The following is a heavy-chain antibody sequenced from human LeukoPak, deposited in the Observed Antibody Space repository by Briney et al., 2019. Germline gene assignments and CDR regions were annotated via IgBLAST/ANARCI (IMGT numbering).Heavy chain of an antibody. D-gene: IGHD3-22*01. CDR1: GGTFSSYA. CDR2: IIPIFGTA. J-gene: IGHJ5*02. V-gene: IGHV1-69*13. Sequence: ASVKVSCKASGGTFSSYAISWVRQAPGHGLEWMGGIIPIFGTANYAQKFQGRVTITADESTSTAYMELSSLRSEDTAVYYCARVKYYDSSGQSRVNNWFDPWGQGTLVTVSS. CDR3: ARVKYYDSSGQSRVNNWFDP.